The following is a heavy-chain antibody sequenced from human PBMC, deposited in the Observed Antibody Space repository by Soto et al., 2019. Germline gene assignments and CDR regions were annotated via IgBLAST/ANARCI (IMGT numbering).Heavy chain of an antibody. CDR3: ARETQWLNWFDP. CDR2: ISSSTI. D-gene: IGHD6-19*01. J-gene: IGHJ5*02. CDR1: GFTFSNYS. Sequence: EVQRVESGGGLVQPGGSLRLSCAASGFTFSNYSMKLFRQAPGKGLEWVSYISSSTIYYADSVKGRFTISKDNAKNSLYLQMNSLRAEDTAVYSCARETQWLNWFDPWGQGTLVTVSS. V-gene: IGHV3-48*01.